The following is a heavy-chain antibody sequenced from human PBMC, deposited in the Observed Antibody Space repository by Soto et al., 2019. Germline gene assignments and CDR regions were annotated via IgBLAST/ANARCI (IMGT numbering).Heavy chain of an antibody. CDR2: MYYSGST. V-gene: IGHV4-39*01. Sequence: PSETLSLTCTVSGASISNTDYSWGWIRQPPGKGLEWIGTMYYSGSTYYNPSLKSRVTISVDTSRKEVSLKLTSVTAADTAVYYCERHSTTWENNCFHPWGQGTLVTVSS. CDR3: ERHSTTWENNCFHP. J-gene: IGHJ5*02. CDR1: GASISNTDYS. D-gene: IGHD1-26*01.